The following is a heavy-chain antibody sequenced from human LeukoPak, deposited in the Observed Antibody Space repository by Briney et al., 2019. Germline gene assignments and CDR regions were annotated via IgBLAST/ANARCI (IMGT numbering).Heavy chain of an antibody. CDR3: ARDRLYSSGWYSFDY. CDR1: GFTFSSYW. Sequence: GRSLRLSCAASGFTFSSYWMSWVRQAPGKGLEWVANIKQDGSEKYYMDSVKGRFIISRDNAKKSLHLQMNSLRAEDTAVYYCARDRLYSSGWYSFDYWGQGTLVTVSS. V-gene: IGHV3-7*03. CDR2: IKQDGSEK. J-gene: IGHJ4*02. D-gene: IGHD6-19*01.